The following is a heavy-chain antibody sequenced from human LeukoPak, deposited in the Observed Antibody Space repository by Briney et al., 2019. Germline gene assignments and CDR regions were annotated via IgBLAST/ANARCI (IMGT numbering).Heavy chain of an antibody. V-gene: IGHV4-59*01. CDR1: GGSISSLY. CDR2: IYFSGST. D-gene: IGHD4-17*01. Sequence: SETLSLTCTVSGGSISSLYWSWIRQSPGKGLEWIGYIYFSGSTNYNPSLKSRVTMSVDTSKNQFSLKLSSVTAADTAVYFCARDPTTVTKGFDIWGQGTLVTVSS. J-gene: IGHJ3*02. CDR3: ARDPTTVTKGFDI.